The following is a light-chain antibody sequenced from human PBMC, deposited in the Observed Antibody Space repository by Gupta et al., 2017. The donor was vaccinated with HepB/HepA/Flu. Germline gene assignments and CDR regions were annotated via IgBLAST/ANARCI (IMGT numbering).Light chain of an antibody. CDR3: QQTYITPQT. V-gene: IGKV1-39*01. CDR2: AAS. Sequence: DIQMTQSPSSLSTSVGDRVTITCRASQSISTYLNWFQQKPGKAPNLLIYAASRLQSGVPSRFSGSGSGTEFTLTISSRQPEDFATYYCQQTYITPQTFGQGTKVEIK. CDR1: QSISTY. J-gene: IGKJ1*01.